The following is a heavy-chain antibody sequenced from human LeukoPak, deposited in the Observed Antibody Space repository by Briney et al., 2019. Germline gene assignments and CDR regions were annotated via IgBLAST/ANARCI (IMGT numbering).Heavy chain of an antibody. CDR2: IYSGGTT. Sequence: GGSLRLSCVASGFTVGASYMSWVRQAPGKGLEGVTAIYSGGTTYYADSVKGRFTISRANSQNTVYLQMDRLRVEDTAVYFCARQSRATTTFDSWGQGTLVTVSS. CDR3: ARQSRATTTFDS. D-gene: IGHD4-17*01. CDR1: GFTVGASY. V-gene: IGHV3-66*04. J-gene: IGHJ4*02.